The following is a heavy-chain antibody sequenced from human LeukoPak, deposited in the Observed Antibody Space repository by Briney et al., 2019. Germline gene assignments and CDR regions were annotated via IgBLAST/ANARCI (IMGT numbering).Heavy chain of an antibody. CDR3: AKSVIPNSYQGTYYMDV. Sequence: GGSLRLSCAASGFTFSSYGMHWVRQAPGEGLEWVAFIRHDETRIFYGDSVKGRFTISRDNSKNMVYLQLNSLSAEDTALYYCAKSVIPNSYQGTYYMDVWGKGTTVTVFS. D-gene: IGHD3-16*02. V-gene: IGHV3-30*02. CDR1: GFTFSSYG. J-gene: IGHJ6*03. CDR2: IRHDETRI.